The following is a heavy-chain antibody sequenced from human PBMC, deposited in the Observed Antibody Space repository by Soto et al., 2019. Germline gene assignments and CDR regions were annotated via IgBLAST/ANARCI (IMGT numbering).Heavy chain of an antibody. J-gene: IGHJ6*02. V-gene: IGHV1-69*01. CDR3: ARDPVTDTAMSYYYYGMDV. D-gene: IGHD5-18*01. Sequence: QVQLVQSGAEVKKPGSSVKVSCKGSGGTFSSYAISWVRHAPGQGLEWVGGIIPIFGTANYAQKFQGRVTITADESTSTAYMELSSLRSEDTAVYYCARDPVTDTAMSYYYYGMDVWGQGTTVTVSS. CDR1: GGTFSSYA. CDR2: IIPIFGTA.